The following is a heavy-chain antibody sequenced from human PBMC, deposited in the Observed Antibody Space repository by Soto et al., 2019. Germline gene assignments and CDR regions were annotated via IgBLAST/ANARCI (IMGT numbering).Heavy chain of an antibody. J-gene: IGHJ4*02. CDR3: VREPLGNSDF. CDR2: MNIDGTVV. Sequence: EVQLVESGGGLVQPGGSLRLSCAASGFTFSNYWMNWIRQGPGKGLLWVARMNIDGTVVTYAESVMGRFTISRDNTKNTLSLEMHSLRVEDTGTYFCVREPLGNSDFWGQGTLVTVSS. D-gene: IGHD7-27*01. CDR1: GFTFSNYW. V-gene: IGHV3-74*03.